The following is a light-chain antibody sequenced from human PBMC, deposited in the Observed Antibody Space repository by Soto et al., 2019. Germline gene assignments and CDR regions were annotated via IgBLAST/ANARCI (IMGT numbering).Light chain of an antibody. V-gene: IGLV2-8*01. CDR1: SSDVGVYNY. CDR2: EVS. Sequence: QSALTQPPSASGSPGQSVTISCTGTSSDVGVYNYVSWYQQHPGKAPKLMIYEVSKRPSGVPDRFSGSKSGNTASLTVSGLRAEDEADYYCSTYAGSTNLVFGGGTKLTVL. J-gene: IGLJ3*02. CDR3: STYAGSTNLV.